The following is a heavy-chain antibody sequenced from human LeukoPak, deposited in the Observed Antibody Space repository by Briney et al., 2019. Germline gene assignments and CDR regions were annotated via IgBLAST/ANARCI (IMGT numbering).Heavy chain of an antibody. CDR3: ARQNTPSHYYYYGMDV. D-gene: IGHD1/OR15-1a*01. V-gene: IGHV4-61*08. J-gene: IGHJ6*02. CDR2: IYYSGST. CDR1: GGSISSGGYY. Sequence: SQTLSLTCAVSGGSISSGGYYWSWIRQPPGKGLEWIGYIYYSGSTNYNPSLKSRVTISVDTSKNQFSLKLSSVTAADTAVYYCARQNTPSHYYYYGMDVWGQGTTVTVSS.